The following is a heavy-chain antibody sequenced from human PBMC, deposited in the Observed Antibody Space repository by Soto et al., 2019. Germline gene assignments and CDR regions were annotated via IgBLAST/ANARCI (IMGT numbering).Heavy chain of an antibody. J-gene: IGHJ6*02. Sequence: ASVKVSCKASGYTFTSYDINWVRQATGQGLEWMGWMNPNSGNTGYAQKFQGRVTMTRNTSISTAYMELSSLRSEDTAVYYCATVRRAPPGYYGMDVWGQGTTVTVSS. V-gene: IGHV1-8*01. D-gene: IGHD1-26*01. CDR3: ATVRRAPPGYYGMDV. CDR1: GYTFTSYD. CDR2: MNPNSGNT.